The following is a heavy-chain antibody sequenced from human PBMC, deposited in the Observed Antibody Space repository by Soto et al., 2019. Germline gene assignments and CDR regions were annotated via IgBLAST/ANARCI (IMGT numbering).Heavy chain of an antibody. CDR2: SNEGSGNT. Sequence: QVQLVQSGPEVKRPGASVRISCRTAGYSFKNYAIHWVRQAPGKKLERMGWSNEGSGNTRYSQKFPGRMSIARDTSASTSYLDLRSLTSEDTAIYFCARDDRTISGAVTLDYWGPGTLVNVSS. J-gene: IGHJ4*02. CDR3: ARDDRTISGAVTLDY. CDR1: GYSFKNYA. D-gene: IGHD3-3*02. V-gene: IGHV1-3*01.